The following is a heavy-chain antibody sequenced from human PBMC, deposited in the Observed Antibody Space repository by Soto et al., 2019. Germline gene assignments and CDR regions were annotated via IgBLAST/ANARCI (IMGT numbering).Heavy chain of an antibody. J-gene: IGHJ4*02. CDR3: ARAPTYSSGWYFDY. V-gene: IGHV4-59*01. CDR1: GGSISNYY. CDR2: IYSSGST. Sequence: SETLSLTCTVSGGSISNYYWNWIRQSPGKGLEWIGYIYSSGSTHYNPSLQNRVTISIDTSKNQVSLKVNSVTAADTAVYYCARAPTYSSGWYFDYWGQGTLVTVSS. D-gene: IGHD6-19*01.